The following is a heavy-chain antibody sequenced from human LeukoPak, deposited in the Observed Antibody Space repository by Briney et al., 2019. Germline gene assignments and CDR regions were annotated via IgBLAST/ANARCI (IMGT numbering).Heavy chain of an antibody. CDR2: IRYDGSNK. CDR1: GFTFSSYG. D-gene: IGHD2-2*01. Sequence: GGSLRLSCAASGFTFSSYGMHWVRQAPGKGLEWVAFIRYDGSNKYYADSVKGRFTISRDNSKNTLYLQMNSLRAEDAAVYYCATDPAIKIVVVPAAIQHWGQGTLVTVSS. V-gene: IGHV3-30*02. J-gene: IGHJ1*01. CDR3: ATDPAIKIVVVPAAIQH.